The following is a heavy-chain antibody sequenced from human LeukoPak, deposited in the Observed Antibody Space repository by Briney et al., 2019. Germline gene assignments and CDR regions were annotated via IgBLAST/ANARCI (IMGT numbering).Heavy chain of an antibody. D-gene: IGHD2/OR15-2a*01. V-gene: IGHV3-21*01. CDR3: ARGGSNKARMDV. J-gene: IGHJ6*04. CDR1: GFTFSNYS. CDR2: ISSRSSYI. Sequence: PGGSLRLSCAASGFTFSNYSMNWARQAPGKGLEWVSSISSRSSYIYYADSVKGRFTISRDNAKNSLYLQMNSLRAEDTAVYYCARGGSNKARMDVWGKGTTVTVSS.